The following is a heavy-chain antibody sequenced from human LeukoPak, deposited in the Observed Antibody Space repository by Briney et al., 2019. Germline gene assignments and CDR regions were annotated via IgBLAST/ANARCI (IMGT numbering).Heavy chain of an antibody. CDR3: ATSEDPVAIPIT. Sequence: SVKVSCKASGGTFRTSGVNWVRQAPGQGLEWMGCVIPVFGTSNYAEKFQDRVTITADESTSTAYLELRSLRSEDTAVYYCATSEDPVAIPITWGQGTLVSVSS. D-gene: IGHD2-21*01. CDR1: GGTFRTSG. V-gene: IGHV1-69*13. J-gene: IGHJ5*02. CDR2: VIPVFGTS.